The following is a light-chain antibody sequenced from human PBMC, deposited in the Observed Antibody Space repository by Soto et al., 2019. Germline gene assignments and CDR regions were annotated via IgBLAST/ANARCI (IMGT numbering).Light chain of an antibody. J-gene: IGKJ2*01. CDR2: DAS. V-gene: IGKV1-33*01. CDR3: QQYDNLPPVYT. Sequence: DIQMTQSPSSLSASVGDRVTITCQASQDISKYLNWYQQKPGKAPKLLIYDASNLETGVPSRFSGSGSGTDFTFTISSLQPEDIATYYCQQYDNLPPVYTFGQGTKLEIK. CDR1: QDISKY.